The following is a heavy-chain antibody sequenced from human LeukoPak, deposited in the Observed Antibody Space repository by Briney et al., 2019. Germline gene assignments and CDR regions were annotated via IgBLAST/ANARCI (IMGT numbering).Heavy chain of an antibody. V-gene: IGHV1-18*01. Sequence: ASVKVSFKASGYTFTSYGISWVRQAPGQGLEWMGWISAYNGNTNYAQKLQGRVTMTTDTSTSTAYMELRSLRSDDTAVYYCARVSKRGYCSGGSCANFDYWGQGTLVTVSS. D-gene: IGHD2-15*01. CDR2: ISAYNGNT. CDR1: GYTFTSYG. CDR3: ARVSKRGYCSGGSCANFDY. J-gene: IGHJ4*02.